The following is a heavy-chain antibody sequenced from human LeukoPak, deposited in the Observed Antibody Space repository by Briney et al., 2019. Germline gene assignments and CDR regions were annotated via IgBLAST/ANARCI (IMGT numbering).Heavy chain of an antibody. D-gene: IGHD3-3*01. CDR1: GGSFSGYY. Sequence: KPSETLSLTCAVYGGSFSGYYWSWIRQPPGKGLEWIGEINHSGSTNYNPSLKSRVTISVDTSKNQFSLKLSSVTAADTAVYYCARGDFFGYWGQGTLVTVSS. V-gene: IGHV4-34*01. J-gene: IGHJ4*02. CDR2: INHSGST. CDR3: ARGDFFGY.